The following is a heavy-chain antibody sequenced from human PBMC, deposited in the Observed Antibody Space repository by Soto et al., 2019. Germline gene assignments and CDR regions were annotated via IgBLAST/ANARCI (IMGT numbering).Heavy chain of an antibody. CDR1: GGTFSSYA. D-gene: IGHD3-10*01. Sequence: SVKLSCRASGGTFSSYAISWVRQAPGQGREWMGGIIPIFGTANYAQKFQGRVTITADESTSTAYMELSSLRSEDTAVYYCAREAHGGVRGATDYYYYYGMDVWGQGTTVTVSS. CDR2: IIPIFGTA. V-gene: IGHV1-69*13. CDR3: AREAHGGVRGATDYYYYYGMDV. J-gene: IGHJ6*02.